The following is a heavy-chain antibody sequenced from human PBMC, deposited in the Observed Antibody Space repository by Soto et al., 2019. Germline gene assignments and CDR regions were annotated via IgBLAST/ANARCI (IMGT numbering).Heavy chain of an antibody. CDR2: INAGNGNT. CDR3: ATEVAELAFDI. V-gene: IGHV1-3*05. CDR1: GYTFTNFA. Sequence: QVQLMQSGAEEKKPGASVKVSCKASGYTFTNFAMHWVRQAPGQRLEWMGWINAGNGNTKYSQKCQGRVTITRDTSESTDYMELSSMRSEDTAVYSCATEVAELAFDIWGQGTVVTVSS. J-gene: IGHJ3*02.